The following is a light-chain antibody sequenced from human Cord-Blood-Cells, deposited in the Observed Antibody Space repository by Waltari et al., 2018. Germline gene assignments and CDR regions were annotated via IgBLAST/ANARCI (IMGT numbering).Light chain of an antibody. CDR2: AAS. CDR3: QQSYSTPQT. V-gene: IGKV1-39*01. J-gene: IGKJ1*01. Sequence: DIQMTQSPSSLSASVGARVTITCRASQSISSYLNWYQQKPGKAPKLLIYAASSLQSGVPSRFSGSGSGTDFTLTISRLQPEDFATYYCQQSYSTPQTFGQGTKVEIK. CDR1: QSISSY.